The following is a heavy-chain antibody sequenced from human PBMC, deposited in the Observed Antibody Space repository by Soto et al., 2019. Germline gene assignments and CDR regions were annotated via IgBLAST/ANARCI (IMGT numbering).Heavy chain of an antibody. CDR2: IIPMMNIV. V-gene: IGHV1-69*02. CDR1: GGTLSSHT. CDR3: ATLSRYCNTGRCFTYFDY. D-gene: IGHD2-2*02. J-gene: IGHJ4*02. Sequence: QVQLVQSGAEVEKPGSSVKVSCKASGGTLSSHTFSWVRQAPGQGLEWMGRIIPMMNIVDNAQKFQGRITITADKPTSTVYMELSGLESGDTALYYCATLSRYCNTGRCFTYFDYWGQGTLVIVSS.